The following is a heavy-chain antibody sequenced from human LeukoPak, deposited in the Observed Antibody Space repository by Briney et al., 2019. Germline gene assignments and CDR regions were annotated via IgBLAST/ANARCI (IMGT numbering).Heavy chain of an antibody. D-gene: IGHD6-19*01. CDR1: AYTFISYG. V-gene: IGHV1-18*04. CDR3: ARVRDSSGWSEIDY. CDR2: ISAYNGNT. Sequence: ASVKVSCKASAYTFISYGISWVRQAPGQGLEWMGWISAYNGNTNYAQKLQGRVTMTTDTSASTAYMELRSLRSDDTAVYYCARVRDSSGWSEIDYWGQGTLVTVSS. J-gene: IGHJ4*02.